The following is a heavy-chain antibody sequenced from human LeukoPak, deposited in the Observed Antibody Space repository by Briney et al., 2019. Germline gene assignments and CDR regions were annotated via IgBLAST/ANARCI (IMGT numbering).Heavy chain of an antibody. CDR2: ICYSGTT. CDR1: GGSMSTNTCY. Sequence: PSETLSLTCTVSGGSMSTNTCYWGWIRQPPGRGLEWIGTICYSGTTYYTYNPFLKSRVTISVDTSKNQFSLKLTSVSAADTAVYYCVKDRGSHVTDYWGQGTLVTVSS. V-gene: IGHV4-39*07. CDR3: VKDRGSHVTDY. D-gene: IGHD1-26*01. J-gene: IGHJ4*02.